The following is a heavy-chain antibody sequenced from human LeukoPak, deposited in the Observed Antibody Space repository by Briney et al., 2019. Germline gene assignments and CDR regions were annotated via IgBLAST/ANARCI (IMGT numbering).Heavy chain of an antibody. CDR1: GFTFSDYY. CDR2: ISSSGSTI. CDR3: ATGIAVAGSYYYYGMDV. D-gene: IGHD6-19*01. V-gene: IGHV3-11*01. Sequence: PGGSLRLSCAASGFTFSDYYMGWIRQAPGKGLEWVSYISSSGSTIYYADSAKGRFTISRDNAKNSLYLQMNSLRAEDTAVYYCATGIAVAGSYYYYGMDVWGQGTTVTVSS. J-gene: IGHJ6*02.